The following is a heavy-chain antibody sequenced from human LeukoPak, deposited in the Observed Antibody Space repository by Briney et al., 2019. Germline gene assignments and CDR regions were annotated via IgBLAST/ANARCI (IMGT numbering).Heavy chain of an antibody. V-gene: IGHV4-38-2*01. D-gene: IGHD4-23*01. J-gene: IGHJ6*03. CDR1: GYSISSGYY. CDR3: ASDAGNHYYYYMDV. Sequence: SETLSLTCAVSGYSISSGYYWGWIRQPPGKGLEWIGIIYHSGSTYYNPSLKSRVTISVDTSKNQFSLKLSSVTAADTAVYYCASDAGNHYYYYMDVWGKGTTVTVSS. CDR2: IYHSGST.